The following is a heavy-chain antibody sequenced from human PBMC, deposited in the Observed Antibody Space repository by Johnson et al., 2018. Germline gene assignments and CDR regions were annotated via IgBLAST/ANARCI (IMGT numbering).Heavy chain of an antibody. Sequence: QVQLVQSGGGVVQPGRSLRLSCEVSGFTFSSYGMHWVRQAPGKGLEWVAVISYDGSNKYYAASVKGRFTISRDNSRNTLDLQMSSLRAEDTAVYYCAGGYCTSTSCYDYYYFGMDVWGQGTTVTVSS. J-gene: IGHJ6*02. CDR1: GFTFSSYG. CDR3: AGGYCTSTSCYDYYYFGMDV. D-gene: IGHD2-2*01. V-gene: IGHV3-30*03. CDR2: ISYDGSNK.